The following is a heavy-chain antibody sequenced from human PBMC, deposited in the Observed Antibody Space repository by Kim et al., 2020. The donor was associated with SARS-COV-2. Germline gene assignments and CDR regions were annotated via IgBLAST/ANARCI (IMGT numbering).Heavy chain of an antibody. CDR2: ISPYNGNA. V-gene: IGHV1-18*01. CDR3: ARSDRSGSYFDDY. D-gene: IGHD3-10*01. Sequence: ASVKVSCKASGYTFSSYGINWVRQAPGQGLEWVGWISPYNGNANYGQRFQGRVTMTTDTSTSTAYMELRSLRSDDTAVYYCARSDRSGSYFDDYWGQGTLVTVSS. J-gene: IGHJ4*02. CDR1: GYTFSSYG.